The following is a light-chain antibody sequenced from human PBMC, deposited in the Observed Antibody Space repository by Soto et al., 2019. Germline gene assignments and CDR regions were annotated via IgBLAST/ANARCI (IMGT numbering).Light chain of an antibody. Sequence: AIQMTQSPSSLSASVGDRVTITCRASQAIRTDLGWYQQRPGKAPKLLIYGTSNLQSGVPSRFSGSGSGTDFTLTINSLQPEDVATYYFLQDYNYPRTVGQGTKVDIK. J-gene: IGKJ1*01. CDR1: QAIRTD. CDR3: LQDYNYPRT. V-gene: IGKV1-6*01. CDR2: GTS.